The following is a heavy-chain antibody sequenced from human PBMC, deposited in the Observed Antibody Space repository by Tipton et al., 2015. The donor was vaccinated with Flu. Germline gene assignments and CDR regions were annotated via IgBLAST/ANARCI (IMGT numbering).Heavy chain of an antibody. J-gene: IGHJ3*01. CDR1: GFTFSNFG. D-gene: IGHD4-17*01. CDR2: IGGSGDTT. Sequence: SLRLSCAASGFTFSNFGMSWVRQAPGTGLEWVSFIGGSGDTTYYAASAKGRFTISRDNSMNTLYLQMNSLRAEDTAIYYCAREPNGDYVETLDLRGQGTKVT. CDR3: AREPNGDYVETLDL. V-gene: IGHV3-23*01.